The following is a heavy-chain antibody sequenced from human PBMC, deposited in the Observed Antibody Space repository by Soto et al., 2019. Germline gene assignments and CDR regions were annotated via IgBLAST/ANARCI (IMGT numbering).Heavy chain of an antibody. CDR1: GFTFSSYG. V-gene: IGHV3-30*03. CDR3: ATLGGGEFLIGYYYYGMDV. CDR2: ISYDGSNK. Sequence: GGSLRLSCAASGFTFSSYGMHWVRQAPGKGLEWVAVISYDGSNKYYADSVKGRFTISRDNSKNTLYLQMNSLRAEDTAVYYCATLGGGEFLIGYYYYGMDVWGQGTTVTVSS. D-gene: IGHD3-16*01. J-gene: IGHJ6*02.